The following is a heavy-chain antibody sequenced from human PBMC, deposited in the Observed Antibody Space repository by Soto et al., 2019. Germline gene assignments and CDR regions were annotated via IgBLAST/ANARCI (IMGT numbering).Heavy chain of an antibody. V-gene: IGHV3-23*01. CDR2: IGGSGNII. CDR1: GFGFRSYA. Sequence: EVQLLESGGGWVQPGGSLRLSCAVYGFGFRSYAMAWVRQAPGKGLEWVSSIGGSGNIIYYAESVKGRFTISRDNSKDTLFLQMTDLRVEATAKYFCVKAPPTATVNWFDPWGNGTLVSVSS. CDR3: VKAPPTATVNWFDP. J-gene: IGHJ5*02. D-gene: IGHD5-18*01.